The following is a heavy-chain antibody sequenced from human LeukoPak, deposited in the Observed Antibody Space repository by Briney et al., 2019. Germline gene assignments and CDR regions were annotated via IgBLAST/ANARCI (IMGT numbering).Heavy chain of an antibody. D-gene: IGHD3-3*01. CDR1: GYTFTGYY. CDR2: IIPNSGGT. Sequence: GASVKVSCKASGYTFTGYYMHWVRQAPGQGLEWMGWIIPNSGGTNYAQKFQGWVTMTRDTSISTAYMELSRLRSDDTAVYYCARDYDFWSGKESTNWFDPWGQGTLVTVSS. J-gene: IGHJ5*02. V-gene: IGHV1-2*04. CDR3: ARDYDFWSGKESTNWFDP.